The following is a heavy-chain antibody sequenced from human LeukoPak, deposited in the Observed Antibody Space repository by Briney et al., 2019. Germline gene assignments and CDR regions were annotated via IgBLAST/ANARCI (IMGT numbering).Heavy chain of an antibody. J-gene: IGHJ4*02. CDR3: ARDVRSSWYSDY. CDR2: ISYDGSNK. V-gene: IGHV3-30*03. CDR1: GFTFSSYG. D-gene: IGHD6-13*01. Sequence: GGSLRLSCAASGFTFSSYGMHWVRQAPGKGLEWVAVISYDGSNKYYADSVKGRFTISRDNSKNTLYLQMNSLRAEDTAVYYCARDVRSSWYSDYWGQGTLVTVSS.